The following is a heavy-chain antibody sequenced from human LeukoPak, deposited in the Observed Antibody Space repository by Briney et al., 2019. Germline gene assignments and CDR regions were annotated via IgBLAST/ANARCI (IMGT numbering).Heavy chain of an antibody. Sequence: SETLSLTCTVSGGSISSSSYYRGWIRQPPGKGLEWIGSIYYSGSTYYNPSLKSRVTISVDTSKNQFSLKLSSVTAADTAVYYCARHQHYSSSSYYDILTGYPDYWGQGTLVTVSS. CDR3: ARHQHYSSSSYYDILTGYPDY. V-gene: IGHV4-39*01. D-gene: IGHD3-9*01. CDR1: GGSISSSSYY. J-gene: IGHJ4*02. CDR2: IYYSGST.